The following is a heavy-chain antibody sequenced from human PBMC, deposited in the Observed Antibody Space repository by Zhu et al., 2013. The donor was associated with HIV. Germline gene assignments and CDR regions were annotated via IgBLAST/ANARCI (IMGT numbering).Heavy chain of an antibody. CDR3: ARDPMSYYDSSGYRSE. V-gene: IGHV1-58*01. Sequence: QMQLVQSGPEVKKPGTSVKVSCKASGFTFTSSAVQWVRQARGQRLEWIGWIVVGSGNTNYAQKFQGRVTITADKSTSTAYMELSSLRSEDTAVYYCARDPMSYYDSSGYRSEWGQGTLVTVSS. D-gene: IGHD3-22*01. CDR2: IVVGSGNT. CDR1: GFTFTSSA. J-gene: IGHJ4*02.